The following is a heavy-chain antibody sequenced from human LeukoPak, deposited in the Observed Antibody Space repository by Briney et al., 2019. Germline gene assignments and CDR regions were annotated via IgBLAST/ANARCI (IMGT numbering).Heavy chain of an antibody. J-gene: IGHJ4*02. Sequence: ASVKVSCKASGYTFTGYYMHWVRQASGQGLEWMGWINPNSGDTNYAQKFQGRVTMTRDTSISTAYMELSRLRSDDTAFYYCAIQNCSSTSGYSPSIDYWGQGTLVTVSS. CDR1: GYTFTGYY. V-gene: IGHV1-2*02. CDR2: INPNSGDT. CDR3: AIQNCSSTSGYSPSIDY. D-gene: IGHD2-2*01.